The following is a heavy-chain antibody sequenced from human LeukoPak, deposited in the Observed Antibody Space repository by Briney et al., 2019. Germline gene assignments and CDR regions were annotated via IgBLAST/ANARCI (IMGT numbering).Heavy chain of an antibody. Sequence: GGSLRLSCAVSGFTFSSYWMSWVRQAPGKGLEWVSAIYSGGATYYADSVRGRFTISRDNSKNTLYLQMNSLRAEDTAVYYCASQSYGDYFDYWGQGTLVTVSS. J-gene: IGHJ4*02. V-gene: IGHV3-53*01. CDR3: ASQSYGDYFDY. D-gene: IGHD4-17*01. CDR1: GFTFSSYW. CDR2: IYSGGAT.